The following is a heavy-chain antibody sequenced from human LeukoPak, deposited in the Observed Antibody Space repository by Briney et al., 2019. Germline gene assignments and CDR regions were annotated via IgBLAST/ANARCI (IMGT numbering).Heavy chain of an antibody. CDR3: ARDLVHHRLLAAVYNWFDP. D-gene: IGHD3-3*02. CDR2: INTYNGNT. Sequence: ASVKVSCKASGYIFTSYGISWVRQAPGQGLEWMGWINTYNGNTKYAQKVQGRVTMTTDTSTSTAYMEVRSLTSDDTAVYYCARDLVHHRLLAAVYNWFDPWGQGTLVTVSS. V-gene: IGHV1-18*01. CDR1: GYIFTSYG. J-gene: IGHJ5*02.